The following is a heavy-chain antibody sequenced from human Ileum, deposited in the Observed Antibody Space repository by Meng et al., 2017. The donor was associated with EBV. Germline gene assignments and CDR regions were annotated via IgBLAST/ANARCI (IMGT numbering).Heavy chain of an antibody. CDR2: IYHSGST. CDR1: GGSISDNNW. D-gene: IGHD5-12*01. Sequence: QVQLQESGPGLVKPSGTLSLTCAVSGGSISDNNWWSWVRQPPGKGLEWIGTIYHSGSTTYNPSLKSRVTISVDKSNNQFSLRLSSVTAADTAVYYCARYSGYNIPFDYWGQGTLVTVSS. V-gene: IGHV4-4*02. CDR3: ARYSGYNIPFDY. J-gene: IGHJ4*02.